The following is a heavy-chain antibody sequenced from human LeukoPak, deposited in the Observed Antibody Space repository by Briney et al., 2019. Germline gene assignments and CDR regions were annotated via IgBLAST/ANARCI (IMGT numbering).Heavy chain of an antibody. D-gene: IGHD2-2*01. CDR1: GGSISSGSYY. CDR3: ARVVPAPCWFDP. J-gene: IGHJ5*02. Sequence: SETLSLTCTVPGGSISSGSYYWSWIRQPAGKGLEWIGRIYTGGSTNYNPSLKSRVTISVDTSKNQFSLKLSSVTAADTAVYYCARVVPAPCWFDPWGQGTLVTVSS. CDR2: IYTGGST. V-gene: IGHV4-61*02.